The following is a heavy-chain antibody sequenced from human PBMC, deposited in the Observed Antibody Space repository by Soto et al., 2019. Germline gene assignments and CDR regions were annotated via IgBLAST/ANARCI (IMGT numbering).Heavy chain of an antibody. CDR1: GGTFSSYA. J-gene: IGHJ6*02. CDR2: IIPIFGTA. CDR3: ARDEVRIQLWHGYYYYAMDV. V-gene: IGHV1-69*06. Sequence: ASVKVSGKASGGTFSSYAISWVRQAPGQGLEWMGGIIPIFGTANYAQKFQGRVTITADKSTSTAYMELSSLRSEDTAVYYCARDEVRIQLWHGYYYYAMDVWGQGTTVT. D-gene: IGHD5-18*01.